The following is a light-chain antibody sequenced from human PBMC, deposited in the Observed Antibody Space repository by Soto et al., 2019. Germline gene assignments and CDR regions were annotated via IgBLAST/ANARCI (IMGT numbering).Light chain of an antibody. CDR3: QQYYYTPYS. J-gene: IGKJ2*03. Sequence: AIQLTQSPSSLSASVGDRVTITCRASQGISSSLAWYQQRPQKAPKLLIYDASTLQSGVPSRFSGSGSGTDFTLTISSLQPEDVAVYYCQQYYYTPYSFGQGTKLEIK. CDR2: DAS. V-gene: IGKV1-13*02. CDR1: QGISSS.